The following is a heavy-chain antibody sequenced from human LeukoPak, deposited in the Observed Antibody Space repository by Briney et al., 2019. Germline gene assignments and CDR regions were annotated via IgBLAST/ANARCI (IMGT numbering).Heavy chain of an antibody. D-gene: IGHD3-3*01. CDR3: AKDLYRPNFWSGYFDY. Sequence: GGALRLSCAASGFIFSNYGMNWVRRAPGKGLEWVAGISASGSATSYADSVRGRFTISRDNSKHTTYLKIHSLRAEDTAVFYCAKDLYRPNFWSGYFDYWGQGIPVTVSS. CDR1: GFIFSNYG. J-gene: IGHJ4*02. V-gene: IGHV3-23*01. CDR2: ISASGSAT.